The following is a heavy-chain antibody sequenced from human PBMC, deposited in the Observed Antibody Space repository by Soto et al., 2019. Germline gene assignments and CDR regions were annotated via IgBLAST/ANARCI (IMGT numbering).Heavy chain of an antibody. CDR2: MSPSTGNT. CDR1: GYTFTDFD. Sequence: QVHLVQSGAEVRRPGASVKVSCKASGYTFTDFDINWVRQAPGQGLEWMGWMSPSTGNTGYAQKFQGRVTMTSDTSIATAYMELRRLRSDDTAVYYCARYFNPFDFWGQGTLVAVSS. CDR3: ARYFNPFDF. V-gene: IGHV1-8*02. J-gene: IGHJ3*01.